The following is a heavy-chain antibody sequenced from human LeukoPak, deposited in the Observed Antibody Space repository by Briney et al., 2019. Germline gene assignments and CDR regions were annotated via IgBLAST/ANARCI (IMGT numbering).Heavy chain of an antibody. Sequence: SVKVSCKASGGTFSSYAISWVRQAPGQGLEWMGRIIPILGIANYAQKFQGRVTITADKSTSTAYMELSSLRSEDTAVYYRARDARYYYDSSGYLNFDYWGQGTLVTVSS. D-gene: IGHD3-22*01. CDR1: GGTFSSYA. CDR3: ARDARYYYDSSGYLNFDY. CDR2: IIPILGIA. J-gene: IGHJ4*02. V-gene: IGHV1-69*04.